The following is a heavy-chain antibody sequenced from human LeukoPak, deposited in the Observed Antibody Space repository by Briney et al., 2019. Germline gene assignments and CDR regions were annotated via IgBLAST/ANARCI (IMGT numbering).Heavy chain of an antibody. CDR2: ISYDGSNK. V-gene: IGHV3-30*14. CDR1: GFTFSSYA. D-gene: IGHD6-13*01. Sequence: GGSLRLSCAASGFTFSSYAMHWVRQAPGKGLEWVADISYDGSNKYYADSVKGRFTISRHNSKNTLYLQMNSLRAEDTAVYYCARERRRVAAAGTPPTGYYGMDVWGQGTTVTVSS. CDR3: ARERRRVAAAGTPPTGYYGMDV. J-gene: IGHJ6*02.